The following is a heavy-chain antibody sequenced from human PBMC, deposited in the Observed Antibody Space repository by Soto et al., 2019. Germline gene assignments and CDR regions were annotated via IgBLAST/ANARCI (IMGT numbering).Heavy chain of an antibody. CDR1: GAYVSDFC. Sequence: QVQQLESRPGLVKPWDTLSLTCTVSGAYVSDFCWSWMRQPAGKGLEWIGRITANGITQYTPSFRSRVTMSMDTSRNQLSLNLQSATGAGTALHYCASESGEKWTYEAHWGKGTLVTVSS. D-gene: IGHD1-26*01. CDR3: ASESGEKWTYEAH. J-gene: IGHJ1*01. CDR2: ITANGIT. V-gene: IGHV4-4*07.